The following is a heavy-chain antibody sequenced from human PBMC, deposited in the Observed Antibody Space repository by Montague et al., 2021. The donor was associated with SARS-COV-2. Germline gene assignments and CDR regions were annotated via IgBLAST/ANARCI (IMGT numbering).Heavy chain of an antibody. V-gene: IGHV4-38-2*02. J-gene: IGHJ6*02. Sequence: SETLSLTCFVLGYSICSAYHRGWLLHTPGKLLQWLGLIQYSGSTYYNPSLKTRVTMSLDTSKNQFSLELTSVTAADTALYYCARDITLGMDVWGRGATVTVSS. CDR2: IQYSGST. CDR3: ARDITLGMDV. CDR1: GYSICSAYH.